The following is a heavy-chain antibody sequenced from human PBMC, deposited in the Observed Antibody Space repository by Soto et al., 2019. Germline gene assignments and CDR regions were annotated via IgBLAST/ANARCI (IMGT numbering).Heavy chain of an antibody. D-gene: IGHD3-22*01. Sequence: LRLSCAASGFTFSSYCMSWVRQAPGKGLEWVANIKQDGSEKYYVDSVKGRFTISRDNAKNSLYLQMNSLRAEDTAVYYCARFASLIVVAIEPPWFDPWGQGTLVTVSS. J-gene: IGHJ5*02. CDR3: ARFASLIVVAIEPPWFDP. V-gene: IGHV3-7*03. CDR2: IKQDGSEK. CDR1: GFTFSSYC.